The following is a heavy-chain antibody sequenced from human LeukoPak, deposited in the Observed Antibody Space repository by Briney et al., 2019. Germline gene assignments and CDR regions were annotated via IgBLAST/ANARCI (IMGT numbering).Heavy chain of an antibody. CDR2: IYYSGST. CDR1: GGSISSSSYY. Sequence: PSETLSLTCTVSGGSISSSSYYWGWIRQPPGKGPEWIGSIYYSGSTYYNPSLKSRVTISVDTSKNQFSLKLSSVTAADTAVYYCARLNVYLDYWGQGTLVTVSS. J-gene: IGHJ4*02. CDR3: ARLNVYLDY. V-gene: IGHV4-39*01.